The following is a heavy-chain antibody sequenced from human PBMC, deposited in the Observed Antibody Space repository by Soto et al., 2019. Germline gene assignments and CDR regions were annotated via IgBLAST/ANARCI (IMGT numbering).Heavy chain of an antibody. CDR3: AKGSFGFDY. CDR2: ISKSGDST. Sequence: GGSLRLSCAASGVTFTSYAMTWVRQVPGEGLQWVSSISKSGDSTYYADSVKGRFTTSRDNSKNTLYLQMNSLRAEDTAIYYCAKGSFGFDYWGQGTLVTVS. CDR1: GVTFTSYA. D-gene: IGHD3-10*01. J-gene: IGHJ4*02. V-gene: IGHV3-23*01.